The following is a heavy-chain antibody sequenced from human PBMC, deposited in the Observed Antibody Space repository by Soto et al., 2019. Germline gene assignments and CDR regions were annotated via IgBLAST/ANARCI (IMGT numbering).Heavy chain of an antibody. CDR3: ARDRSNSLYYYYHGLDV. Sequence: GESLKISCSGSGYSFSSYWIGWVRQMPGKGLEWMGTIHPGDSDTRYSPSFRGQVTISADKSISTAYLQWSSLKAPDTAIYYCARDRSNSLYYYYHGLDVWGQGTTVTVSS. CDR1: GYSFSSYW. D-gene: IGHD6-13*01. V-gene: IGHV5-51*01. J-gene: IGHJ6*02. CDR2: IHPGDSDT.